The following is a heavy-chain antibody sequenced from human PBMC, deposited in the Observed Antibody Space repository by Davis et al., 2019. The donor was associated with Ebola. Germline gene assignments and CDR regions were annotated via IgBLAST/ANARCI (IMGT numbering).Heavy chain of an antibody. CDR1: GFTFSSYS. CDR2: ISSSSITI. J-gene: IGHJ6*02. CDR3: ARLRPYYDSSGYYYYYYYGMDV. Sequence: GGSLRLSCAASGFTFSSYSMNWVRQAPGKGLEWVSYISSSSITIYYADSVKGRFTISRDNAKNSLYLQMNSLRDEDTAVYYCARLRPYYDSSGYYYYYYYGMDVWGQGTRSPSP. V-gene: IGHV3-48*02. D-gene: IGHD3-22*01.